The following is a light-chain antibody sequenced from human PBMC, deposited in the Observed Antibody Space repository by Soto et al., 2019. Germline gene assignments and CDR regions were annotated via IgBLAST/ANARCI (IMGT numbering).Light chain of an antibody. CDR1: QNISTY. CDR3: QQSYSDPPWT. Sequence: DSQMTQSPSSLSASVGDRVTITCRASQNISTYLNWYQQTAGRAPKVLIYATSSLQSAVPLRFSGSGSGTDFTLTISGLQPEDFATYYCQQSYSDPPWTFVQGTKVEMK. V-gene: IGKV1-39*01. CDR2: ATS. J-gene: IGKJ1*01.